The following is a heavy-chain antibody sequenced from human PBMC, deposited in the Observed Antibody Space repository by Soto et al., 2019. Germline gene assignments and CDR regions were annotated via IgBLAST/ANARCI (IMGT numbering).Heavy chain of an antibody. CDR1: GFTFSTYA. CDR2: ITGSGGST. V-gene: IGHV3-23*01. Sequence: PWGSLRLSCAASGFTFSTYAMTWVRQAPGKGLEWVSGITGSGGSTFYADSVKGRFTISRDNSKNTLYLQMNSLRAEDTAVYYCAKVDYDILAGYSNPYYFDYWGQGTLVTVSS. J-gene: IGHJ4*02. CDR3: AKVDYDILAGYSNPYYFDY. D-gene: IGHD3-9*01.